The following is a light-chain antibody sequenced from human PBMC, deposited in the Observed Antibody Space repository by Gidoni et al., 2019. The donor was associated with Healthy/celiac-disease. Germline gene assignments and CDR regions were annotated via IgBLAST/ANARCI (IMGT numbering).Light chain of an antibody. Sequence: SYDLTQPPSVSVSPGQTASITCSGDQLGDKYACWYHQKPGQSPVLVIYQDSKRPSGIPERFSGSNSGNTATLTISGTQAMDEADYYCQAWDSSTAKVVFGGGTKLTVL. CDR3: QAWDSSTAKVV. V-gene: IGLV3-1*01. CDR1: QLGDKY. CDR2: QDS. J-gene: IGLJ2*01.